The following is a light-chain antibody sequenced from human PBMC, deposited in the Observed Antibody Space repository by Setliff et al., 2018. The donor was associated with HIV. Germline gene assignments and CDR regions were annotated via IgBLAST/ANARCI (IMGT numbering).Light chain of an antibody. CDR2: GVT. J-gene: IGLJ1*01. V-gene: IGLV2-18*02. CDR1: SSAFDVYNR. Sequence: QSVLAQPPSVSGSPGQSVTISGTGTSSAFDVYNRVSWYQQPPGTAPKLIIYGVTSRPSGVPDRFSGSKSGNTASLTISAHQAEDGADYYCSSYISPSTDVVGTGT. CDR3: SSYISPSTDV.